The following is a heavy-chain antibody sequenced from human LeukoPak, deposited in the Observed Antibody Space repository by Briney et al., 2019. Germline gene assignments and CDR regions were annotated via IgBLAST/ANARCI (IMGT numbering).Heavy chain of an antibody. CDR2: IRSKAYGGTT. J-gene: IGHJ4*02. V-gene: IGHV3-49*03. D-gene: IGHD5-18*01. CDR3: TRERSWIQLWSAGY. CDR1: GSTFGDYA. Sequence: GGSLRLSCTASGSTFGDYAMSWFRQAPGKGLEWVGFIRSKAYGGTTEYAASVKGRFTISRDDSKSIAYLQMNSLKTEDTAVYYCTRERSWIQLWSAGYWGQGTLATVSS.